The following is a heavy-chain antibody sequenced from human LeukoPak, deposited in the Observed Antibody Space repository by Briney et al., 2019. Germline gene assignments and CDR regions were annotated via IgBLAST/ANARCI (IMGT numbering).Heavy chain of an antibody. J-gene: IGHJ4*02. D-gene: IGHD2-2*01. V-gene: IGHV1-2*02. CDR3: ARDSCSSTSCYLAY. CDR2: INPNSGDT. Sequence: ASVKVSCKASGYTFTGYYMHWVRQAPGQGLQWMGWINPNSGDTHFPQKFQGRVTMTTDTSITTAYMELSRLRSDDTAVYYCARDSCSSTSCYLAYWGQGTLVTVSS. CDR1: GYTFTGYY.